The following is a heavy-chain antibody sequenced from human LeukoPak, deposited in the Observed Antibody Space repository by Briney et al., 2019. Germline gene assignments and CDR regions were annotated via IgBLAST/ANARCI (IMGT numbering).Heavy chain of an antibody. CDR2: ITSSSTYT. J-gene: IGHJ4*02. V-gene: IGHV3-21*01. CDR3: VKVAKYYYGSETYYFFEH. CDR1: GFSFRRYN. Sequence: PGGSLRLSCAASGFSFRRYNMNWVRQTPGKGLEWVSSITSSSTYTFYADSVKGRFTISRDNARNSLDLQMNSLRVEDTGIYYCVKVAKYYYGSETYYFFEHWGQGTPVTASS. D-gene: IGHD3-10*01.